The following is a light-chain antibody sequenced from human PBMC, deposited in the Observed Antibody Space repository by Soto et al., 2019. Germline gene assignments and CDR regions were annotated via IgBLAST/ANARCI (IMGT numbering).Light chain of an antibody. J-gene: IGKJ1*01. V-gene: IGKV3-15*01. CDR1: QSVSSN. Sequence: EIVMTQSPATLSVSPGERATLSCRASQSVSSNFAWYQQKPGQAPRLLIYDASTRATGIPARFSGSGSGTEFTLTISSLQSEDFAVYYCQQFRTFGQGTKVDIK. CDR2: DAS. CDR3: QQFRT.